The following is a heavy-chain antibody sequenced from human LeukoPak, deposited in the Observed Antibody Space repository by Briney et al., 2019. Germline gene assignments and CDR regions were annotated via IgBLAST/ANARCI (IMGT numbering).Heavy chain of an antibody. CDR2: MNPNSGNT. V-gene: IGHV1-8*01. Sequence: GASVKVSCKASGYTFTSYDINWVRQATGQGLEWMGWMNPNSGNTGYAQKFQGRVTMTRNTSISTAYMEVRSLRSDDTAVYYCTRDLGVDTTMIFFDYWGQGSLVTVSS. D-gene: IGHD5-18*01. CDR1: GYTFTSYD. J-gene: IGHJ4*02. CDR3: TRDLGVDTTMIFFDY.